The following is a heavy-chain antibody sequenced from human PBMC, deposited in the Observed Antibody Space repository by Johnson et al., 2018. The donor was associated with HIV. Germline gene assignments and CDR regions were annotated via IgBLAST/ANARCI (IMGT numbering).Heavy chain of an antibody. CDR3: VKDLYCTGGICRTDAFYV. J-gene: IGHJ3*01. D-gene: IGHD2-8*02. V-gene: IGHV3-23*04. CDR1: GFTFSSYA. CDR2: ISGSGGST. Sequence: VQLVESGGGVVRPGGSLRLSCAASGFTFSSYAMSWVRQAPGKGLEWVSAISGSGGSTYYADSVKGRFTISRDTFKNTLYLQMGSLRVEDTAVYYCVKDLYCTGGICRTDAFYVWGQGTMVTVSS.